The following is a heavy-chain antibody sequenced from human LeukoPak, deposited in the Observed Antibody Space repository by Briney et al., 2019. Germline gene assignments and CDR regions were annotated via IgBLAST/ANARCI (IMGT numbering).Heavy chain of an antibody. CDR3: ARDGYSSFSEY. V-gene: IGHV4-4*02. Sequence: SGTLSLPCAVSGGSISSSNWWSWVRQPPGKGLEWIGEIYHSGSTNYNPSLKSRATISVDKSKNQFSLKLSSVTAADTAMYYCARDGYSSFSEYWGQGTLVTVSS. CDR2: IYHSGST. D-gene: IGHD5-24*01. J-gene: IGHJ4*02. CDR1: GGSISSSNW.